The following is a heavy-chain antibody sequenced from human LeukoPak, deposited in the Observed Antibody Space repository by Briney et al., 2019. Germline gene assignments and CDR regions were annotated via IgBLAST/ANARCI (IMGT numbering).Heavy chain of an antibody. CDR3: ARVGVDTAMAFDY. V-gene: IGHV4-61*08. Sequence: SQTLSLTCTVSGGSISSGDYYWSWIRQPPGKGLEWIGYIYYSGSTNYNPSLKSRVTISVDTSKNQFSLKLSSVTAADTAVYHCARVGVDTAMAFDYWGQGTLVTVSS. D-gene: IGHD5-18*01. J-gene: IGHJ4*02. CDR1: GGSISSGDYY. CDR2: IYYSGST.